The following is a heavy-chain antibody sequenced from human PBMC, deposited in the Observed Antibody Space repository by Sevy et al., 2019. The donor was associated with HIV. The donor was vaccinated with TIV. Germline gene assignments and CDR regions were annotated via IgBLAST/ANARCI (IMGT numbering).Heavy chain of an antibody. Sequence: SETLSLTCTVSGGSITSLYWNWIRQPPGKGLEWIANIYYNGHINYNPSLKSRVTLSLDTSKNQFSLGLCSVTAADTAMYYCAGENAWGRGSSWGQGTLVTVSS. CDR2: IYYNGHI. CDR3: AGENAWGRGSS. CDR1: GGSITSLY. D-gene: IGHD1-26*01. J-gene: IGHJ5*02. V-gene: IGHV4-59*11.